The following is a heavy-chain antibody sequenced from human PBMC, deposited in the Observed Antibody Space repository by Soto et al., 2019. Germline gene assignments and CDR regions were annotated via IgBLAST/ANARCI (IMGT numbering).Heavy chain of an antibody. V-gene: IGHV1-46*01. D-gene: IGHD3-16*01. CDR2: INPSGGST. CDR1: RYTFTNFY. J-gene: IGHJ6*04. CDR3: ERSQLGRPLDV. Sequence: ASVKVSCNASRYTFTNFYIHWLRQAPGQGLEWMGIINPSGGSTTYPQKFQGRVTMTRDTSTSTVQMELITLRSEDKAVYYCERSQLGRPLDVGGDGTTVTVYS.